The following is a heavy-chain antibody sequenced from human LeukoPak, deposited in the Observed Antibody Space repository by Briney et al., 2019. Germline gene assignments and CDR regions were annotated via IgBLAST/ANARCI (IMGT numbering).Heavy chain of an antibody. CDR1: GFTFSSYA. CDR3: AREFFRGYTFDY. V-gene: IGHV3-7*05. D-gene: IGHD2-2*02. Sequence: PGGSLRLSCAASGFTFSSYAMSWVRQAPGKGLEWVANINQDGSEKYYVDSVKGRFTISRDNAENSLYLQMNSLRAEDTAVYSCAREFFRGYTFDYWGQGTLVTVSS. J-gene: IGHJ4*02. CDR2: INQDGSEK.